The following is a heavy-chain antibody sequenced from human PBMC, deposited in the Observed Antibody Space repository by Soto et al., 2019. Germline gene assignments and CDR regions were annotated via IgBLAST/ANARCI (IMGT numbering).Heavy chain of an antibody. D-gene: IGHD3-10*01. Sequence: SETLSLTCTVSGGSISSGDYYWRWIRQPPGKGLEWIGYIYYSGSTYYNPSLKSRVTISVDTSKNQFSLKLSSVTAADTAVYYCARVSTDASMVLYYYYGMDVWGQGTTVTVSS. V-gene: IGHV4-30-4*01. CDR3: ARVSTDASMVLYYYYGMDV. CDR2: IYYSGST. J-gene: IGHJ6*02. CDR1: GGSISSGDYY.